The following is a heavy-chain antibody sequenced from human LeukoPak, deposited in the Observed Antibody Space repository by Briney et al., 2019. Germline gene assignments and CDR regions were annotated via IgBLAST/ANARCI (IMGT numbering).Heavy chain of an antibody. CDR2: ISSSGTTI. V-gene: IGHV3-48*03. Sequence: GGSLRLSCAASGFTFSNYEMNWVRQAPGKGLKWVSYISSSGTTIYHADSVKGRFIISRDNAKNSLYLQMNSLRGEDTAVYYCARGRWFDPWGQGTLVTVSS. J-gene: IGHJ5*02. CDR1: GFTFSNYE. CDR3: ARGRWFDP.